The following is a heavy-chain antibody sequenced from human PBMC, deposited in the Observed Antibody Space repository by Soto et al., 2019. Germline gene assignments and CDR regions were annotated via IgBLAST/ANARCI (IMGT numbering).Heavy chain of an antibody. CDR3: ARAVTMVRGVINLTYTEYFDY. V-gene: IGHV1-2*04. CDR1: GYTFTGYY. J-gene: IGHJ4*02. CDR2: INPNSGGT. Sequence: ASVKVSCKASGYTFTGYYMRWVRQAPGQGLEWMGWINPNSGGTHYAQKFQGWVTMTRDTSISTAYMELSRLRSDDTAVYYCARAVTMVRGVINLTYTEYFDYWGQGTLVTVSS. D-gene: IGHD3-10*01.